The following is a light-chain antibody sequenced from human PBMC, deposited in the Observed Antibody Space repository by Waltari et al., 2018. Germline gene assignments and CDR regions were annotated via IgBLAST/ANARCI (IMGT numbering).Light chain of an antibody. CDR2: ADT. CDR1: SSTIGAGYD. J-gene: IGLJ2*01. V-gene: IGLV1-40*01. Sequence: QSVLTQPPSVSGALGQTITISCTGSSSTIGAGYDVHWYQQFPGTAPKVVIYADTHRPSGVPDRFSGSKSGNSASLSSTGLQAGDEADYYCQSYDSSVTLFGGGTKLTVL. CDR3: QSYDSSVTL.